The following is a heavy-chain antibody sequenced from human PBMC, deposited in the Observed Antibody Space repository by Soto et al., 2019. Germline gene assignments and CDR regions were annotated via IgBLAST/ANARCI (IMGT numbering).Heavy chain of an antibody. Sequence: GGSLRLSCAASGFDFRNYAMHWVRQSPGKGPEWVAITSDDGDIQYYADSVKGRFTISRDNSKNTLYLQMTSLRSEDAAVYFCARAVDAAMDPLDYWGQGTLVTVSS. V-gene: IGHV3-30-3*01. CDR1: GFDFRNYA. CDR2: TSDDGDIQ. J-gene: IGHJ4*02. CDR3: ARAVDAAMDPLDY. D-gene: IGHD5-18*01.